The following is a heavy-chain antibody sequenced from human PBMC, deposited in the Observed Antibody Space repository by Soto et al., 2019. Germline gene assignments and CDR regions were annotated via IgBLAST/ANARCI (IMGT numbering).Heavy chain of an antibody. CDR1: GYSFTSYC. Sequence: GESLKISCKGSGYSFTSYCISWLRQMPVKGLEWMGRIDPSDSYTNYSPSFQGHVTISADKSISTAYLQWSSLKASDTAMYYCASSTYYDSSGYDYWGQGTLVNVSS. J-gene: IGHJ4*02. CDR3: ASSTYYDSSGYDY. V-gene: IGHV5-10-1*01. CDR2: IDPSDSYT. D-gene: IGHD3-22*01.